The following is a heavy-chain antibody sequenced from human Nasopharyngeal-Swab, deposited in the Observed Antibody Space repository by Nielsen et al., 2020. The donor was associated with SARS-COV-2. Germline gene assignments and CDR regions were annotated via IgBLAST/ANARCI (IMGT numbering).Heavy chain of an antibody. J-gene: IGHJ6*02. Sequence: ASVKVSCKASGYTFTSYYMHWVRQAPGQGLEWMGIINPSGGSTSYAQKFQGRVTITADKSTSTAYMELSSLRSEDTAVYYCARDPYYYDRNYGMDVWGQGTTVTVSS. V-gene: IGHV1-46*01. CDR2: INPSGGST. CDR3: ARDPYYYDRNYGMDV. D-gene: IGHD3-22*01. CDR1: GYTFTSYY.